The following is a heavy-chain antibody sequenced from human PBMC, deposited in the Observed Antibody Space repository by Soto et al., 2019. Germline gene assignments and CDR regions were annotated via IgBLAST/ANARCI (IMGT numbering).Heavy chain of an antibody. Sequence: SETLSLTCTVSGGSISSYYWSWIRQPPGKGLEWIGYIYYSGSTNYNPSLKSRVTISVDTSKNQFSLKLSSVTAADTAVYYCARDGGRGRDSSSSGRGLDYWGQGTLVTVSS. J-gene: IGHJ4*02. CDR3: ARDGGRGRDSSSSGRGLDY. D-gene: IGHD6-6*01. CDR2: IYYSGST. V-gene: IGHV4-59*01. CDR1: GGSISSYY.